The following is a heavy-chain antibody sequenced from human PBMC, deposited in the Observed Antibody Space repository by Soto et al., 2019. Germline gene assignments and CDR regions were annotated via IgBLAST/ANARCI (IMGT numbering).Heavy chain of an antibody. CDR2: IYYSGST. CDR3: ASLSSSWYVYAFDI. Sequence: TLSLTYTVSGGSISRGDYYWSWIRQPPGKGLEWIGYIYYSGSTYYNPSLKSRVTISVDTSKNQFSLKLSSVTAADTAVYYCASLSSSWYVYAFDICGQGSMVTVSS. V-gene: IGHV4-30-4*01. J-gene: IGHJ3*02. D-gene: IGHD6-13*01. CDR1: GGSISRGDYY.